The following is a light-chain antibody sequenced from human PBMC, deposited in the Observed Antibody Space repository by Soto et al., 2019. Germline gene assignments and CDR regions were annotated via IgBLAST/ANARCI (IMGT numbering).Light chain of an antibody. J-gene: IGLJ1*01. Sequence: QSALTQPRSVSGSPGQSVTISCTGTSSDVGGYNYVSWYQHHPGKAPKLMIYDVSQRPSGVPDRFSGSKSGNTASLTISGPQAEDEADYYCCSYAGIYTYVFGTGTKVTVL. CDR1: SSDVGGYNY. CDR2: DVS. V-gene: IGLV2-11*01. CDR3: CSYAGIYTYV.